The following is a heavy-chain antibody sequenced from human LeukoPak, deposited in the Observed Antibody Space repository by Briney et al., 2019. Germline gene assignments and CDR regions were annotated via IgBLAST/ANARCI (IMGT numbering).Heavy chain of an antibody. CDR3: ARQHWTFDY. D-gene: IGHD1-1*01. CDR2: INHSGST. J-gene: IGHJ4*02. Sequence: SSETLSLTCAVYGGSFSGYYWSWIRQPPGKGLEWIGEINHSGSTNYNPSLKSRVTISVDTSKNQFSLKLSSVTAADTAVYYCARQHWTFDYWGQGTLVTVSS. CDR1: GGSFSGYY. V-gene: IGHV4-34*01.